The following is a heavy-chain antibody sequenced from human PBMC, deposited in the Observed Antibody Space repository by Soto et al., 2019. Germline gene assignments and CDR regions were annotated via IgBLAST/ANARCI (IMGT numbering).Heavy chain of an antibody. V-gene: IGHV4-30-4*01. CDR2: IYYSGCT. D-gene: IGHD3-10*01. CDR3: ARNGEPRVGYGMDV. Sequence: SETLSLTCTVSGGSIRSGDHYWSWIRQPPGKGLEWIGYIYYSGCTYNNPSLKSRVTISVDTSRNQFSLNLSSVTAADTAVYYCARNGEPRVGYGMDVWGQGTTVTVSS. CDR1: GGSIRSGDHY. J-gene: IGHJ6*02.